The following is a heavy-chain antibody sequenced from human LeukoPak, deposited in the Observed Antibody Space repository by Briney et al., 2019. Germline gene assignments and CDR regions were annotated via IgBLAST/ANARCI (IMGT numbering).Heavy chain of an antibody. J-gene: IGHJ4*02. CDR2: ISGSGGST. V-gene: IGHV3-23*01. D-gene: IGHD1-26*01. CDR1: GFTFGDYA. CDR3: AKGGYSGSYYGY. Sequence: GGSLRLSCTASGFTFGDYAMSWVRQAPGKGLEWVSAISGSGGSTYYADSVKGRFTISRDNSKNTLYLQMNSLRAEDTAVYYCAKGGYSGSYYGYWGQGTLVTVSS.